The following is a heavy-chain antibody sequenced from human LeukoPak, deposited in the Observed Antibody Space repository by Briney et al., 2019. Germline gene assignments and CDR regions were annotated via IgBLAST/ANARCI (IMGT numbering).Heavy chain of an antibody. V-gene: IGHV4-34*01. CDR1: SGSLRGYY. CDR3: ARDRYCSSTSCYEGAYYYYGMDV. CDR2: INHSEST. J-gene: IGHJ6*02. D-gene: IGHD2-2*01. Sequence: SETLSLTCSVCSGSLRGYYWSWMRHPPEKGREGIGEINHSESTNQNSPLERRVTKSVDPSKIQLSLKLSSVTAAETAVYSCARDRYCSSTSCYEGAYYYYGMDVWGQGTTVTVSS.